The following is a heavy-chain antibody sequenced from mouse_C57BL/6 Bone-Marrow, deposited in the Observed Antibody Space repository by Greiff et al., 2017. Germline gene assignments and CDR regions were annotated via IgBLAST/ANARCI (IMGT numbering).Heavy chain of an antibody. J-gene: IGHJ3*01. V-gene: IGHV14-3*01. CDR3: ASPNYYGSSLFAY. Sequence: EVKLVESVAELVRPGASVKLSCTASGFNIKNTYMHWVKQRPEQGLEWIGRIDPANGNTKYAPKFQGKATITADTSSNTAYLQLSSLTSEDTALYYCASPNYYGSSLFAYWGQGTLVTVSA. CDR2: IDPANGNT. CDR1: GFNIKNTY. D-gene: IGHD1-1*01.